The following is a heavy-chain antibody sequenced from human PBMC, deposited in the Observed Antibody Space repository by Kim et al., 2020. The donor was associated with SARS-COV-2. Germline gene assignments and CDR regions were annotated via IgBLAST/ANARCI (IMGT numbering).Heavy chain of an antibody. CDR3: ATPPMGAAYFDY. CDR2: IIPIFGTA. J-gene: IGHJ4*02. Sequence: SVKVSCKASGGTFSSYAISWVRQAPGQGLEWMGGIIPIFGTANYAQKFQGRVTITADESTSTAYMELSSLRSEDTAVYYCATPPMGAAYFDYWGQGTLVTVSS. D-gene: IGHD1-26*01. CDR1: GGTFSSYA. V-gene: IGHV1-69*13.